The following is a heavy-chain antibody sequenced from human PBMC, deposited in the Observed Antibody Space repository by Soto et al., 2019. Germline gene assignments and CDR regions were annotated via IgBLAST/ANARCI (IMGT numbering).Heavy chain of an antibody. V-gene: IGHV4-61*01. CDR1: GGSVSSGSYY. CDR2: IYYSGST. D-gene: IGHD6-13*01. CDR3: ARGKRIAAAGGNWFDP. Sequence: SETLSLTCTVSGGSVSSGSYYWSWIRQPPGKGLEWIGYIYYSGSTNYNPSLKSRVTISVDTSKNQFSLKLSSVTAADTAVYYGARGKRIAAAGGNWFDPWGQGTLVTVSS. J-gene: IGHJ5*02.